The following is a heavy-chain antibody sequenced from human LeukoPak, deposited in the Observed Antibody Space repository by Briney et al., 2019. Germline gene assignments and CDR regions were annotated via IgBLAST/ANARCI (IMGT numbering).Heavy chain of an antibody. CDR3: AKAYDILTYYYMDV. J-gene: IGHJ6*03. V-gene: IGHV3-48*03. D-gene: IGHD3-9*01. Sequence: GGSLRLSCAASGFTFSSYEMNWVRQAPGKGLEWVSYISSSGSTIYYADSVKGRFTISRDNAKNSLYLQMNSLRAEDTAVYYCAKAYDILTYYYMDVWGKGTTVTISS. CDR2: ISSSGSTI. CDR1: GFTFSSYE.